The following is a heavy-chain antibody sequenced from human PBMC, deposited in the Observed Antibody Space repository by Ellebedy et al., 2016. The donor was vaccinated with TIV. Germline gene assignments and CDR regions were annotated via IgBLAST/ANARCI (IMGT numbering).Heavy chain of an antibody. Sequence: GSLRLSXIVFGDSIGDSFWSWIRQPAGKGLEWIARISTGGSTNYNHSPRDRVTLSVDTSKQQFSLKLSSVTAADTAVYYCARALDFWSGAEYSFDSWGQGSLVTVAS. D-gene: IGHD3-3*01. CDR1: GDSIGDSF. J-gene: IGHJ4*02. V-gene: IGHV4-4*07. CDR3: ARALDFWSGAEYSFDS. CDR2: ISTGGST.